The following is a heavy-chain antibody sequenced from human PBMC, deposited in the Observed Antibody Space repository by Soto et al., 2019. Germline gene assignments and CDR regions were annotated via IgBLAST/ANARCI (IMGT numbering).Heavy chain of an antibody. CDR1: GYTLTSYD. V-gene: IGHV1-8*01. Sequence: QVQLVQSGAEVKKPGASVKVSCKASGYTLTSYDINWVRQATGQGLEWMGWMNPNSGNTGYAQKFQGRVTMTRNTSISTAYMELSSLRSEDTAVYYCARGPVVGAYYYYYGMDVWGQGTTVTVSS. CDR2: MNPNSGNT. CDR3: ARGPVVGAYYYYYGMDV. D-gene: IGHD1-26*01. J-gene: IGHJ6*02.